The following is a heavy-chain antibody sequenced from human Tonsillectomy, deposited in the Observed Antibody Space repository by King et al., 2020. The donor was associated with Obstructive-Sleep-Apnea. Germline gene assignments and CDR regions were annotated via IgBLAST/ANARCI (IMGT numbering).Heavy chain of an antibody. CDR1: GFTFSSYA. D-gene: IGHD4-11*01. CDR3: ARENYGNFYFDY. Sequence: VQLVESGGGVVQPGGSLRLSCAASGFTFSSYAMHWVRQAPGKGLEWVAVISYDGSNKFYADSVKGRFTISRDNSKNTLYLQMNSLRAEDTAVYYCARENYGNFYFDYWGQGSLVTVSS. CDR2: ISYDGSNK. V-gene: IGHV3-30-3*01. J-gene: IGHJ4*02.